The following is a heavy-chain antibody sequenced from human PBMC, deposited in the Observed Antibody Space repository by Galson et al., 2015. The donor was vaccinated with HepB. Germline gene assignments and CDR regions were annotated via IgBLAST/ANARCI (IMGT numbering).Heavy chain of an antibody. Sequence: SVKVSCKASGYTVSKFYIHWVRQAPGQGLEWMGIINPNGGSTTYAQKFQGRVTMTRDTSTSTVYMELRSLSSEDTAVYYCTRDPNISGTLFDYWGQGTLVTVSS. V-gene: IGHV1-46*03. J-gene: IGHJ4*02. CDR1: GYTVSKFY. CDR2: INPNGGST. CDR3: TRDPNISGTLFDY. D-gene: IGHD1-7*01.